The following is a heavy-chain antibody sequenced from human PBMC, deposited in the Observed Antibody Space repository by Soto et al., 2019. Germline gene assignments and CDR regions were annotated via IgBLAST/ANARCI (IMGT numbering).Heavy chain of an antibody. CDR3: ARGAYCSSTSCYVYYYYGMDV. V-gene: IGHV1-69*01. J-gene: IGHJ6*02. CDR1: GGTFSSYA. Sequence: QVQLVQSGAEVKKPGSSVKVSCKASGGTFSSYAISWVRQAPGQALEWMGGIIPIFGTANYAQKFQGRVTTTADECTSTAYVELSSLRSEDTAVYYCARGAYCSSTSCYVYYYYGMDVWGQGTTVTVSS. CDR2: IIPIFGTA. D-gene: IGHD2-2*01.